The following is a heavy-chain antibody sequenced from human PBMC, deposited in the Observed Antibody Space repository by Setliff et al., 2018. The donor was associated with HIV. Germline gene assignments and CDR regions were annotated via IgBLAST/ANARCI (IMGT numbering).Heavy chain of an antibody. D-gene: IGHD4-17*01. J-gene: IGHJ4*02. CDR1: GGSISSGDYY. CDR3: ARAAAGNTGPFDL. CDR2: IYDSEST. Sequence: PSETLSLTCTVSGGSISSGDYYWSWIRQPPGKGLEWIGNIYDSESTYYNPSLKSRVTISVDTSKNHFSLKLNSVTAADTAVYYCARAAAGNTGPFDLWGQGSPVTAPQ. V-gene: IGHV4-30-4*08.